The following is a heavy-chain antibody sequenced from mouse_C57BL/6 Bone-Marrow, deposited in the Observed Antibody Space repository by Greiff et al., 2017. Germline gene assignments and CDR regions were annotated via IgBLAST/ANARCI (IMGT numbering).Heavy chain of an antibody. CDR2: IDPENGDT. D-gene: IGHD2-4*01. CDR1: GFNIKDDY. CDR3: TTPYDYDDPRGFAY. J-gene: IGHJ3*01. Sequence: VQLQQSGAELVRPGASVKLSCTASGFNIKDDYMPWVKQRPEQGLEWIGWIDPENGDTEYASKFQGKATITADTSSNTAYLQLSSLTSEDTAVYYCTTPYDYDDPRGFAYWGQGTLVTVSA. V-gene: IGHV14-4*01.